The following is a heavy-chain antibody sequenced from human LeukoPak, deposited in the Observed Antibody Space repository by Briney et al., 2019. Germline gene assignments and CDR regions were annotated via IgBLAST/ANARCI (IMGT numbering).Heavy chain of an antibody. V-gene: IGHV1-69*05. D-gene: IGHD2-2*01. CDR3: ARSDIVVVSAGMDV. CDR1: GGTFSSYA. J-gene: IGHJ6*04. Sequence: SVKVSCKASGGTFSSYAISWVRQAPGQGLEWMGGIIPIFDTANYAQKFQGRVTITTDESTSTAYKELSSLRSEDTAVYCCARSDIVVVSAGMDVWGKGTTVTVSS. CDR2: IIPIFDTA.